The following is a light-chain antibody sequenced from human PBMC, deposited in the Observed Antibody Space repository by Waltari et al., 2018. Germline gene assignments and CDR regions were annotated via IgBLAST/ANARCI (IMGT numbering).Light chain of an antibody. V-gene: IGLV2-11*01. CDR2: YVS. CDR3: CSHAGSDTFWV. Sequence: QSALTQPRSVSGPPGQSVTISCTGTSSYVGGYDFLSWYQQHPGKAPKLIIYYVSQRPSGVPDRFSGSKSGNTASLTITGLQAEDEAEYYCCSHAGSDTFWVFGGGTKVTVL. J-gene: IGLJ3*02. CDR1: SSYVGGYDF.